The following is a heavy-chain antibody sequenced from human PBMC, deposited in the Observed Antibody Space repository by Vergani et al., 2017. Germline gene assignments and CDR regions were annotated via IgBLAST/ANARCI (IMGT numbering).Heavy chain of an antibody. D-gene: IGHD3-10*01. CDR1: GGYISSSSYY. V-gene: IGHV4-39*01. CDR3: ARKDYYGSGTFDY. Sequence: QLQLQESGPGLVKPSETLSLTCTVSGGYISSSSYYLGWTRQPPGKGLEWIGSIYYSGSTYYNPSLNSRVTISVDTSKNQFSLKLSSVTAADTAVYYCARKDYYGSGTFDYWGQGTLVTVSS. CDR2: IYYSGST. J-gene: IGHJ4*02.